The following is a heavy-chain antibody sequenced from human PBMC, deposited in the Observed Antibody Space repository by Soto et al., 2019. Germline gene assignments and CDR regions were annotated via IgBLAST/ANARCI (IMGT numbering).Heavy chain of an antibody. CDR2: IYPGDSDT. Sequence: PGESLKISCKGSGYSFTSYWIGWVRQMPGKGLGWMGIIYPGDSDTRYSPSFQGQVTISADKSISTAYLQWSSLKASDTAMYYCARQATYYYDSSGYGYYYYYGMDVWGQGTTVTVSS. CDR1: GYSFTSYW. V-gene: IGHV5-51*01. J-gene: IGHJ6*02. CDR3: ARQATYYYDSSGYGYYYYYGMDV. D-gene: IGHD3-22*01.